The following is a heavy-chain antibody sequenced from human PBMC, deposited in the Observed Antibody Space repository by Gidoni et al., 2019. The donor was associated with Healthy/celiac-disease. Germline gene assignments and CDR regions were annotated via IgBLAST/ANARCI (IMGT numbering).Heavy chain of an antibody. CDR1: GGTFSSYA. D-gene: IGHD3-10*01. CDR2: IIPIFGTA. J-gene: IGHJ6*03. Sequence: QVQLVQSGAEVKKPGSSVKVSCKAAGGTFSSYAISWVRQAPGQGLEWRGGIIPIFGTANYAQKFQGRVTITADESTSTAYMELSSLRSEDTAVYYCARGGGDGYGSGSYMDYYYYYMDVWGKGTTVTVSS. CDR3: ARGGGDGYGSGSYMDYYYYYMDV. V-gene: IGHV1-69*01.